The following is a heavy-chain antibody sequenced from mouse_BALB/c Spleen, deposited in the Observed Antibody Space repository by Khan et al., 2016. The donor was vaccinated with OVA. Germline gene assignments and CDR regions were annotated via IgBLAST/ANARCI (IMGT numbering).Heavy chain of an antibody. D-gene: IGHD4-1*01. CDR3: APNWFWFAY. V-gene: IGHV1-9*01. CDR2: ILPGSGNT. Sequence: QIQLVQSGDELMKPGASVKISCKATGYTFSNYWIEWLKQRPGHGIEWIGEILPGSGNTNYNEKFKGKATFTADTASNTAYMQLSSLTSEDSTVYYCAPNWFWFAYWGQGTLVTVSA. CDR1: GYTFSNYW. J-gene: IGHJ3*01.